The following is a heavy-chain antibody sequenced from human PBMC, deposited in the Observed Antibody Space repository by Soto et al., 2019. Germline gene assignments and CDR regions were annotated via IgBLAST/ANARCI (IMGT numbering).Heavy chain of an antibody. J-gene: IGHJ4*02. CDR1: GFTFSSYA. CDR2: ISYDGSNK. Sequence: GGSLRLSCAASGFTFSSYAMHWVRQAPGKGLEWVAVISYDGSNKYYADSVKGRFTISRDNSKNTLYLQMNSLRAEDTAVYYCARDWRGYPHGFDYWGQGTLVTVSS. CDR3: ARDWRGYPHGFDY. D-gene: IGHD3-3*01. V-gene: IGHV3-30-3*01.